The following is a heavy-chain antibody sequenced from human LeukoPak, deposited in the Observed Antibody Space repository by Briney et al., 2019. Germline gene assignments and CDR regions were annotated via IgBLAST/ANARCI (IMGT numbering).Heavy chain of an antibody. V-gene: IGHV3-48*02. CDR2: ISSSSSTI. CDR3: ARVKSLAFDI. J-gene: IGHJ3*02. Sequence: GGSLRLSCAASGFTFSSYSMNWVRQAPGKGLEWVSYISSSSSTIDYADSAKGRLTISRDNAKNSLYLQMNSLRDEDTAVYYCARVKSLAFDIWGQGTMVTVSS. CDR1: GFTFSSYS.